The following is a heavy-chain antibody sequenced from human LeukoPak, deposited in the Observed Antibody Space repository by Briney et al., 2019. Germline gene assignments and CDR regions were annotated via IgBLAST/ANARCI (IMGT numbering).Heavy chain of an antibody. CDR2: INSDGSVT. CDR3: ARDPFRGVTPFDY. J-gene: IGHJ4*02. Sequence: WGSLSLTCAASGFTFKLYCMHWVRQAPGKGLVWVSRINSDGSVTNYADSVKGRFTISRDNAKNSLYLRMNSLTAEDTGVYYCARDPFRGVTPFDYWGQGTLVTVSS. CDR1: GFTFKLYC. V-gene: IGHV3-74*01. D-gene: IGHD3-10*01.